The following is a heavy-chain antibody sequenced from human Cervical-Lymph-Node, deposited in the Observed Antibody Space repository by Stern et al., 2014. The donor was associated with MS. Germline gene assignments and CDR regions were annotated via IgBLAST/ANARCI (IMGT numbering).Heavy chain of an antibody. CDR1: GGTFSTYV. J-gene: IGHJ6*02. D-gene: IGHD3-22*01. CDR3: ARLDTSGYFYYDMDV. CDR2: IALIFETT. Sequence: QVQLVESGAEVKKPGSSVKVSCKASGGTFSTYVINWVRQAPGQGLEWMGGIALIFETTNYAQKFQGRVTITADESTSTVYKELSSLRSEDTAVYYCARLDTSGYFYYDMDVWGQGTTVTVSS. V-gene: IGHV1-69*01.